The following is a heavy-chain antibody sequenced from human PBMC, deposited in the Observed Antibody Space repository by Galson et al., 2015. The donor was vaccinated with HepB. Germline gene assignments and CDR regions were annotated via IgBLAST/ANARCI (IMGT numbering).Heavy chain of an antibody. CDR3: TRAMVRGVIITNYYMDV. J-gene: IGHJ6*03. D-gene: IGHD3-10*01. V-gene: IGHV3-49*03. CDR1: GFTFGDYA. CDR2: IRSKAYGGTT. Sequence: SLSLSCAASGFTFGDYAMSWFRQAPGKGLEWVGFIRSKAYGGTTEYAASVKGRFTIPRDDSKSIAYLQMNSLKTEDTAVYYCTRAMVRGVIITNYYMDVWGKGTTVTVSS.